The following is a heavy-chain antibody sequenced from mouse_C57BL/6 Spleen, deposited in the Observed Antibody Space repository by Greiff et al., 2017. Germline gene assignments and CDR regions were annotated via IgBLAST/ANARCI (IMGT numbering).Heavy chain of an antibody. CDR3: TTDTTVVRMDY. J-gene: IGHJ4*01. D-gene: IGHD1-1*01. CDR1: GFNIKDDY. Sequence: VQLKQSGAELVRPGASVKLSCTASGFNIKDDYMHWVKQRPEQGLEWIGWIDPENGDTEYASKFQGKATITADTSSNTAYLQLSSLTSEDTAVYYCTTDTTVVRMDYWGQGTSVTVSS. CDR2: IDPENGDT. V-gene: IGHV14-4*01.